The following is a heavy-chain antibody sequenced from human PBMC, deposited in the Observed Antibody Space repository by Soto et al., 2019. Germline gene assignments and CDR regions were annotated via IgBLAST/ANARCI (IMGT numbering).Heavy chain of an antibody. J-gene: IGHJ4*02. CDR3: ARAINGDYSFDH. CDR2: INSDGSSP. D-gene: IGHD4-17*01. CDR1: GFTFSTYW. Sequence: EVQLVESGGGLVQPGGPLRLSCAASGFTFSTYWMHWVRQAPGKGLVWVSRINSDGSSPTYADSVKGRFTISRDNAKNTLYLQMNSLRAEDTAVYYCARAINGDYSFDHWGQGTLVTVSS. V-gene: IGHV3-74*01.